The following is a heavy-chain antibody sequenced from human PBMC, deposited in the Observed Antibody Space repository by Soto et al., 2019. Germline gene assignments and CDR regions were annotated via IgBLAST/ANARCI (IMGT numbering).Heavy chain of an antibody. CDR3: ARSSPYYDFWSGYAFDY. Sequence: SGPTLVNPTQTLTLTCTLSGFSLSTSGMRVSWIRQPPGKALEWLARIDWDDDKFYSTSLKTRLTISKDTSKNQVVLTMTNMDPVDTATYYCARSSPYYDFWSGYAFDYWGQGTLVTVSS. CDR1: GFSLSTSGMR. V-gene: IGHV2-70*04. J-gene: IGHJ4*02. D-gene: IGHD3-3*01. CDR2: IDWDDDK.